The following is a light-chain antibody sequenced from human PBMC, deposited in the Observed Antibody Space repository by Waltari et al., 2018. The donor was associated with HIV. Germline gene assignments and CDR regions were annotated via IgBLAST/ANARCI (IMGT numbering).Light chain of an antibody. Sequence: QSVLPQPPSVSGAPGQTVTISCSGSSSNIGSNSVVHWYQQLPGTAPKLLMFGDYNRPSGVPDRFSGSKSGTSASLAITGLQPEDEADYYCQSYDTSRDGFYVFGTGTKVTVL. CDR2: GDY. CDR3: QSYDTSRDGFYV. J-gene: IGLJ1*01. CDR1: SSNIGSNSV. V-gene: IGLV1-40*01.